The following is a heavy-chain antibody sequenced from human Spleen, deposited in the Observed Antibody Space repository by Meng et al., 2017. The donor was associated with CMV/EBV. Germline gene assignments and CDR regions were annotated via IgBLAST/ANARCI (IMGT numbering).Heavy chain of an antibody. V-gene: IGHV3-30*02. J-gene: IGHJ4*02. D-gene: IGHD3-10*01. CDR3: AKDAWLSGAGSYYNGELDY. CDR2: IRFDGNEK. Sequence: GESLKISCAASGFTFSSYGMHWVRQAPGKGLEWVTFIRFDGNEKYYADSVKGRFTISRDNSKNTLYVQMNSLRAEDTAVYYCAKDAWLSGAGSYYNGELDYWGQGTLVTVSS. CDR1: GFTFSSYG.